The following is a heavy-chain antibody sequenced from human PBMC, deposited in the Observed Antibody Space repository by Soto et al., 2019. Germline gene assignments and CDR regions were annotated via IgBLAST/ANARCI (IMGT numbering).Heavy chain of an antibody. D-gene: IGHD3-10*01. CDR3: ARDPGSGSYYGWFDP. V-gene: IGHV4-59*01. CDR1: GGSISRYY. Sequence: SETLSLTCTVSGGSISRYYWNWIRQPPGKGLEWIGYIYYSGIPNYNPSLKSRVTISVDTSKNQFSLKLCSVTAADTAVYYCARDPGSGSYYGWFDPWGQGTLVTVS. CDR2: IYYSGIP. J-gene: IGHJ5*02.